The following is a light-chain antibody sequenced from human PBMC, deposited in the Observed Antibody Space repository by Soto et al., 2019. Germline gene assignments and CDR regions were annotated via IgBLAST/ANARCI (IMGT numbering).Light chain of an antibody. CDR3: QVWDSSTARV. Sequence: SYELTQPLSVSVALGQTARLTCGGNNIGSKNVHWYQQKPGQAPVLVIYRDSNRPSGIPERCSGANSGNTATLTISRAQAGDEADYYCQVWDSSTARVFGGGTKLTVL. CDR2: RDS. V-gene: IGLV3-9*01. J-gene: IGLJ3*02. CDR1: NIGSKN.